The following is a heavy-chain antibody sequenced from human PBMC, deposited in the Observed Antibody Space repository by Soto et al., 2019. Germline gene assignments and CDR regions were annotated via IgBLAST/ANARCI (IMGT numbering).Heavy chain of an antibody. CDR3: ARAISGYVT. V-gene: IGHV1-3*04. J-gene: IGHJ5*02. CDR2: INTGNGNT. D-gene: IGHD5-12*01. Sequence: QVQLVQCGAEVKKPGASVKVSCKASGITSTTYAIHWVRQVPGQGLEWMGWINTGNGNTRYSQRFLGRVSLTTDTSASTVSMDLSSLTSEDTAVYYCARAISGYVTWGQGTLITVSS. CDR1: GITSTTYA.